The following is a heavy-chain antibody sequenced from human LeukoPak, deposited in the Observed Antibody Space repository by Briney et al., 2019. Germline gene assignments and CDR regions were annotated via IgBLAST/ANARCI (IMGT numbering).Heavy chain of an antibody. J-gene: IGHJ4*02. D-gene: IGHD1-26*01. CDR2: INPNSGGT. CDR1: GYTFTSYG. Sequence: ASVKVSCKASGYTFTSYGMSWVRQAPGQGLEWMGWINPNSGGTNYAQKFQGRVTMTRDTSISTAYMELSRLRSDDTAVYYCASRYSASYKLGWGQGTLVTVSS. CDR3: ASRYSASYKLG. V-gene: IGHV1-2*02.